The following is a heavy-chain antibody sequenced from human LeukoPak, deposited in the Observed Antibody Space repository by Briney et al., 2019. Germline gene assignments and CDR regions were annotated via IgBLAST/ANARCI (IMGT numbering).Heavy chain of an antibody. CDR2: INPNSGGT. J-gene: IGHJ4*02. CDR3: AREYGNRIPFDY. Sequence: ASVKVSCKASGCTFTGYYMHWVRQAPGQGLEWMGWINPNSGGTNYAQKFQGRVTMTRDTSISTAYMELSRLRSDDTAVYYCAREYGNRIPFDYWGQGTLVTVSS. V-gene: IGHV1-2*02. D-gene: IGHD1-14*01. CDR1: GCTFTGYY.